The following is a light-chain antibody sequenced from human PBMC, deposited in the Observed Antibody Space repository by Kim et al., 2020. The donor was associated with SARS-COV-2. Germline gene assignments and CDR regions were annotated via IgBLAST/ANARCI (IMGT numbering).Light chain of an antibody. V-gene: IGLV3-19*01. Sequence: SSELTQDPVVSVALGQTVRITCQGDSLRSYYATWYQQKPRQAPIVVIYGRSNRPSGIPDRFSGSASGDTASLTISGTQAEDEADFYCQSRDSGGKVVFGGGTKLTVL. CDR2: GRS. J-gene: IGLJ2*01. CDR3: QSRDSGGKVV. CDR1: SLRSYY.